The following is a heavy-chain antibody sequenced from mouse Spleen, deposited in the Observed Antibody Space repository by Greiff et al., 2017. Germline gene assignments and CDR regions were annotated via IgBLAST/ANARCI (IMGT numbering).Heavy chain of an antibody. CDR1: GFTFSSYA. J-gene: IGHJ2*01. CDR2: ISDGGSYT. CDR3: ARDGSNYGFDY. Sequence: EVKLVESGGGLVKPGGSLKLSCAASGFTFSSYAMSWVRQTPEKRLEWVATISDGGSYTYYPDNVKGRFTISRDNAKNNLYLQMSHLKSEDTAMYYCARDGSNYGFDYWGQGTTRTVAS. V-gene: IGHV5-4*01. D-gene: IGHD2-5*01.